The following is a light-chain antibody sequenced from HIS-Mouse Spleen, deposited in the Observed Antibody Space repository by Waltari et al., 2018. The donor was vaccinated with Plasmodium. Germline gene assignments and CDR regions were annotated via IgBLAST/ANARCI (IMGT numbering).Light chain of an antibody. CDR3: LQDYNYPYT. J-gene: IGKJ2*01. V-gene: IGKV1-6*01. CDR1: QGLRND. Sequence: AIQMTQSPSSLSASVGDRVPITCRASQGLRNDLGWYQQKPGKAPKLLIYAASSLQSGVPSRFSGSGSGTDFTLTISSLQPEDFATYYCLQDYNYPYTIGQGTKLEIK. CDR2: AAS.